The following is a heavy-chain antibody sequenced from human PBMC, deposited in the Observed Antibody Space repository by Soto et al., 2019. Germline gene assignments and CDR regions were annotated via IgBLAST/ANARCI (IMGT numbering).Heavy chain of an antibody. J-gene: IGHJ5*02. CDR1: GFTFSNYG. D-gene: IGHD4-17*01. CDR3: AKAHLPTTVTTPWFDP. V-gene: IGHV3-30*18. CDR2: ISYDGSNK. Sequence: QVQLVGSGGGVVQPGRSLRLSCAASGFTFSNYGMHWVRQAPGKGLEWVAVISYDGSNKYYADSVKGRFTISRDNSKNTLSLQMDSLTPEDTAVYYCAKAHLPTTVTTPWFDPWGQGTLVTVSS.